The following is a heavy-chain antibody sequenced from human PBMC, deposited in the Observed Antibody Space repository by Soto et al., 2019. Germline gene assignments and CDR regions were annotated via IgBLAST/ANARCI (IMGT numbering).Heavy chain of an antibody. Sequence: ASVKVSCKASGYTFTGYYMHWVRQAPVQGLEWMGWINPNSGGTNYAQKFQGRVTMTRDTSTSTVYMELSSLRSEDTAVYYCARDRDTAMVFRLYYYYGMDVWGQGTTVTVSS. J-gene: IGHJ6*02. V-gene: IGHV1-2*02. D-gene: IGHD5-18*01. CDR1: GYTFTGYY. CDR3: ARDRDTAMVFRLYYYYGMDV. CDR2: INPNSGGT.